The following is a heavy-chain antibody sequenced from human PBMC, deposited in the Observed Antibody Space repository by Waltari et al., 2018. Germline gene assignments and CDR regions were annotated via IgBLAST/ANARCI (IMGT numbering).Heavy chain of an antibody. CDR1: GGPISSYY. J-gene: IGHJ6*03. V-gene: IGHV4-4*07. CDR3: ARGDVVVPAPHYYYYMDV. CDR2: IYTSGST. Sequence: QVQLQESGPGLVKPSETLSLTCTVSGGPISSYYWCWIRQPAGKGLEWIGRIYTSGSTNYNPSLKSRVTMSVDTSKNQFSLKLSSVTAADTAVYYCARGDVVVPAPHYYYYMDVWGKGTTVTISS. D-gene: IGHD2-2*01.